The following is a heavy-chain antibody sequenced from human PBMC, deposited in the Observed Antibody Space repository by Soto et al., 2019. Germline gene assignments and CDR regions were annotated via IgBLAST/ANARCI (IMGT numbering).Heavy chain of an antibody. CDR1: GFTFTSSA. V-gene: IGHV1-58*01. CDR2: IVVGSGNT. Sequence: SVKVSCKASGFTFTSSAVQRVRQARGQRLEWIGWIVVGSGNTNYAQKFQERVTITRDMSTSTAYMELSSLRSEDTAVYYCAADRGITIFGVVIIEDYWGQGTLVTVSS. D-gene: IGHD3-3*01. CDR3: AADRGITIFGVVIIEDY. J-gene: IGHJ4*02.